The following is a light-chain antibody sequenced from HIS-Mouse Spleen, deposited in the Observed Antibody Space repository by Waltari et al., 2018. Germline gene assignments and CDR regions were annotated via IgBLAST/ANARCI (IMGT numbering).Light chain of an antibody. CDR2: RNN. V-gene: IGLV1-47*01. CDR3: AAWDDSLSGPV. Sequence: QSVLTQPPSASGTPGQRVTISCSGSSSNIGSNYVYWYQQLPGTAPKLRNYRNNQRPSGVPDRFSGYKSGTSASLAISGLRSEDEADYYCAAWDDSLSGPVFGGGTKLTVL. CDR1: SSNIGSNY. J-gene: IGLJ3*02.